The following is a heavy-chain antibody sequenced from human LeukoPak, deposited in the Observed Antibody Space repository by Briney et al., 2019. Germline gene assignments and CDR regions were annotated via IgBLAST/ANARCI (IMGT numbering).Heavy chain of an antibody. V-gene: IGHV3-23*01. CDR2: IIGGSDST. CDR3: ATKRGEGTQLNYMWFDP. D-gene: IGHD3-16*01. CDR1: GFTFSSYA. J-gene: IGHJ5*02. Sequence: GSLRLSCAASGFTFSSYAMTWVRQAPGKGLEWVSSIIGGSDSTYYADSVKGRCTTSRDNSKSMLYLQMNSLRAEDTAIYYCATKRGEGTQLNYMWFDPWGQGTLVTVSS.